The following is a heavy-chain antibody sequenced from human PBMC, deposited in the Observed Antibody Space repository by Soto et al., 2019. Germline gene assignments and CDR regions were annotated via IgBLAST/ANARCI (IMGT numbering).Heavy chain of an antibody. Sequence: ASVKVSCKASGYNFTIYGISWERQAPGQGLEWMGWISAYNGNTNYAQKLQGRVTMTTDTSTSTAYMELRSLRSDDTAVYYCARDRTYSSSWLPRTDAFDICGEGTTVT. CDR3: ARDRTYSSSWLPRTDAFDI. D-gene: IGHD6-13*01. V-gene: IGHV1-18*01. J-gene: IGHJ3*02. CDR1: GYNFTIYG. CDR2: ISAYNGNT.